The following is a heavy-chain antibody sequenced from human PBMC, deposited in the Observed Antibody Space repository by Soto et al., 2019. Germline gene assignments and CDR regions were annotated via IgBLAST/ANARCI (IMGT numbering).Heavy chain of an antibody. CDR3: ARDSTHYYGSGSSPDDAFDI. Sequence: SVKVSCKASGGTFSSYAISWVRQAPGQGLEWLGGVIPLHNTSNYSLRFLGRVTINADISSTTVYMHLSGLTSDDTAVYYCARDSTHYYGSGSSPDDAFDIWGQGTMVTVSS. CDR1: GGTFSSYA. CDR2: VIPLHNTS. D-gene: IGHD3-10*01. V-gene: IGHV1-69*10. J-gene: IGHJ3*02.